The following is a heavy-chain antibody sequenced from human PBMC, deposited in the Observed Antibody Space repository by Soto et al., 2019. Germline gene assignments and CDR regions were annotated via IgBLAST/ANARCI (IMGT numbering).Heavy chain of an antibody. CDR1: GFTFSSYG. J-gene: IGHJ4*02. Sequence: ESGGGVVQPGRSLRLSCAASGFTFSSYGMHWVRQAPGKGLEWVAVISYDGSNKYYADSVKGRFTISRDNSKNTLYLQMNSLRAEDTAVYYCANSRDGYIRYWGQGTLVTVSS. CDR3: ANSRDGYIRY. D-gene: IGHD5-12*01. CDR2: ISYDGSNK. V-gene: IGHV3-30*18.